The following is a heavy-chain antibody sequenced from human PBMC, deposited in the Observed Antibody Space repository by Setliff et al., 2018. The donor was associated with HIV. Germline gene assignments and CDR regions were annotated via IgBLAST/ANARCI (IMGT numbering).Heavy chain of an antibody. D-gene: IGHD3-22*01. CDR2: MNPNSGNT. CDR3: ARARRDSYDRGRRNHYYINV. J-gene: IGHJ6*03. CDR1: GYTFSSYD. Sequence: ASVKVSCKASGYTFSSYDISWVRQATGQGLEWMGWMNPNSGNTGYAQKFQGRVTMTRDTSISTAYMELNNLKFEDTAVYYCARARRDSYDRGRRNHYYINVWGKGTTVT. V-gene: IGHV1-8*02.